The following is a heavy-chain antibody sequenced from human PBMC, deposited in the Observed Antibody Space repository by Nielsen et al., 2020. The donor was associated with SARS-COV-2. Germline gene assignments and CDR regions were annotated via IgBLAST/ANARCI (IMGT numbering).Heavy chain of an antibody. V-gene: IGHV3-30-3*01. J-gene: IGHJ6*02. CDR1: GFTFSSYA. CDR2: ISYDGSNK. CDR3: AKGLGRYSGYDYHESYDYYGMDV. D-gene: IGHD5-12*01. Sequence: GGSLRLSCAASGFTFSSYAMHWVRQAPGKGLEWVAVISYDGSNKYYADSVKGRFTISRDNSKNTLYLQMNSLRAEDTAVYYCAKGLGRYSGYDYHESYDYYGMDVWGQGTTVTVSS.